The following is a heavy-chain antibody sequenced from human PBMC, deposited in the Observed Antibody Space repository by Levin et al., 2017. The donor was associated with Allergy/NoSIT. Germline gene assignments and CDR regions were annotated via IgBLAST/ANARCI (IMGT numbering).Heavy chain of an antibody. Sequence: LSLTCAASGFPFSSYAMSWVRQAPGKGLEWVSAISGSGGSTYYADSVKGRFTISRDNSKNTLYLQMNSLRAEDTAVYYCAKEIVVVPAARLYYYYGMDVWGQGTTVTVSS. CDR1: GFPFSSYA. CDR3: AKEIVVVPAARLYYYYGMDV. CDR2: ISGSGGST. J-gene: IGHJ6*02. V-gene: IGHV3-23*01. D-gene: IGHD2-2*01.